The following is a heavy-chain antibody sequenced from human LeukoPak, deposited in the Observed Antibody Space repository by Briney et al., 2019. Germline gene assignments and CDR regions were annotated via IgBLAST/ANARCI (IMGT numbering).Heavy chain of an antibody. D-gene: IGHD4-11*01. CDR1: GGSFSGYY. CDR3: ARVGMTTRRAFDI. CDR2: INHSGST. Sequence: SETLSLTCAVYGGSFSGYYWSWIRQPPGKGLEWIGEINHSGSTNYNPSLKSRVTISVDTSKNQFSLKLSSVTAADTAVYYCARVGMTTRRAFDIWGQGTMVTVSS. V-gene: IGHV4-34*01. J-gene: IGHJ3*02.